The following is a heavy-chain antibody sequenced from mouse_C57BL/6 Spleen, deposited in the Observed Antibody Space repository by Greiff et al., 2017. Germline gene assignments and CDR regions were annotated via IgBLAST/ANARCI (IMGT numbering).Heavy chain of an antibody. J-gene: IGHJ4*01. Sequence: QVQLQQSGAELVRPGTSVKMSCKASGYTFTNYWIGWAKQRPGHGLEWIGDIYPGGGYTNYNEKFKGKATLTAYKSSSTAYMQFSSLTSEDSAIYYCARLVVAGNAMDYWGQGTSVTVSS. CDR2: IYPGGGYT. V-gene: IGHV1-63*01. CDR1: GYTFTNYW. D-gene: IGHD1-1*01. CDR3: ARLVVAGNAMDY.